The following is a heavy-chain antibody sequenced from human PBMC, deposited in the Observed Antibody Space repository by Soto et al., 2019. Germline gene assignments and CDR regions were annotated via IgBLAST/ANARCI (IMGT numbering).Heavy chain of an antibody. CDR2: ISAYNGNT. J-gene: IGHJ5*02. V-gene: IGHV1-18*01. CDR1: GYTFTSYG. Sequence: ASVKVSCKASGYTFTSYGISWVRQAPGQGLAWMGWISAYNGNTNYAQKLQGRVTMTTDTSTSTAYMELRSLRSDDTAVYYCARPSREWDRSSSLGFRNWFDPWGQGTLVTVSS. CDR3: ARPSREWDRSSSLGFRNWFDP. D-gene: IGHD6-6*01.